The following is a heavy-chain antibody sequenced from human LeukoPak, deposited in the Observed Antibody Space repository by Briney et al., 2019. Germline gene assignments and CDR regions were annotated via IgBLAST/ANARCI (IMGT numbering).Heavy chain of an antibody. CDR2: IIPIFGTA. CDR1: GGTFSSYA. D-gene: IGHD5-18*01. CDR3: ARAGYSYGPLGILNY. V-gene: IGHV1-69*05. Sequence: GASVKVSCKASGGTFSSYAISWVRQAPGQGLEWMGRIIPIFGTANYAQKFQGRVTITTDESTSTAYMELRSLRSDDTAVYYCARAGYSYGPLGILNYWGQGTLVTVSS. J-gene: IGHJ4*02.